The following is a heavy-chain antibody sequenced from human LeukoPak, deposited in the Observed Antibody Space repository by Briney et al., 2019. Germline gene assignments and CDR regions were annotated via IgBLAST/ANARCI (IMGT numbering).Heavy chain of an antibody. CDR3: AKDGPLGGQLWLYYFDY. CDR1: GYTFTSNY. V-gene: IGHV1-46*01. Sequence: ASVKVSCKAFGYTFTSNYMHWVRQAPGQGPEWMGVISPSGGSTTYAQKFQGRVTLTRDMSTSTDYLELSSLRAEDTAVYYCAKDGPLGGQLWLYYFDYWGQGTLVTVSS. D-gene: IGHD5-18*01. CDR2: ISPSGGST. J-gene: IGHJ4*02.